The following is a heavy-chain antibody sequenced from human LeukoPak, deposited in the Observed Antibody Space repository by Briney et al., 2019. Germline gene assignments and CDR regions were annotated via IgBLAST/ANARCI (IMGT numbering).Heavy chain of an antibody. CDR3: ARGTRAAAVFAPRSTYNWFDP. V-gene: IGHV4-34*01. J-gene: IGHJ5*02. CDR1: GGSFSGYY. CDR2: INHSGST. Sequence: PSETLSLTCAVYGGSFSGYYWSWIRQPPGKGLEWIGEINHSGSTNYNPSLKSRVTISVDTSKNQFSLKLSSVTAADTAVYYCARGTRAAAVFAPRSTYNWFDPWGQGTLVTVSS. D-gene: IGHD6-13*01.